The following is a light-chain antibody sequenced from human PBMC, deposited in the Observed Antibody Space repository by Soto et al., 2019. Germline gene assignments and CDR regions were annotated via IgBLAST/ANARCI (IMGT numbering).Light chain of an antibody. Sequence: QSALTQPASVSGSPGQSITISCTGTSNDVGGHDYVSWYQQHPGKAPKLVIYDVLSRPSGVSDRFSGSKSGHTASLTISGLRPEDEADYYCASYTSSSTLAFGTGTKLTVL. J-gene: IGLJ1*01. V-gene: IGLV2-14*03. CDR1: SNDVGGHDY. CDR2: DVL. CDR3: ASYTSSSTLA.